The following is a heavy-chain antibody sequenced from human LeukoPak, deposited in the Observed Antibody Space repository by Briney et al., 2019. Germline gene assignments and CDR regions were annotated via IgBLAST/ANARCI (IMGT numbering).Heavy chain of an antibody. CDR3: AVRGYSGYDTSYFDY. D-gene: IGHD5-12*01. Sequence: GGSLRLSCAASGFTFSSYWMHWVRQAPGKGLVRVSRINSDGSSTSYADSVKGRFTISRDNAKNTLYLQMNSLRAEDTAVYYCAVRGYSGYDTSYFDYWGQGTLVTVSS. CDR2: INSDGSST. J-gene: IGHJ4*02. V-gene: IGHV3-74*01. CDR1: GFTFSSYW.